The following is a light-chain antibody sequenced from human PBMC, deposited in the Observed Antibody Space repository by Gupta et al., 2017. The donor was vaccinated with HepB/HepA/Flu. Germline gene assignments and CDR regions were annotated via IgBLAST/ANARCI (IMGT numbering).Light chain of an antibody. J-gene: IGKJ2*01. CDR3: QQGGSSPPYI. Sequence: EIVLTQSPGTLSLSPGERATLSCRASQIVRNNHVAWYQQKIGQAPRLLIYRTSSRATGIPDRFSGSGYGTDFTLTISRLEPEDFAVYYCQQGGSSPPYIFGRGTKLEIK. CDR2: RTS. CDR1: QIVRNNH. V-gene: IGKV3-20*01.